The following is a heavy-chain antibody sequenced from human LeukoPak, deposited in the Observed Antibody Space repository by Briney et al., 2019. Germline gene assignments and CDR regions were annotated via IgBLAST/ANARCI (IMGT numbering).Heavy chain of an antibody. J-gene: IGHJ3*02. CDR1: GYTLTELS. CDR2: FDSEDGET. Sequence: ASVRVSCKVSGYTLTELSMHWVRQAPGKGLEWMGGFDSEDGETIYAQKFQGRVTMTEDTSTDTAYMELSSLRSEDTAVYYCATRTFYYGSDPLAFDIWGQGTMVTVSS. V-gene: IGHV1-24*01. CDR3: ATRTFYYGSDPLAFDI. D-gene: IGHD3-10*01.